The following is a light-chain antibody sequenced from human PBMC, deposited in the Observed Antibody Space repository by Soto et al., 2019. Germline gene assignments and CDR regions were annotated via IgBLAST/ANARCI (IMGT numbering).Light chain of an antibody. CDR1: QSLLYSTGNNH. V-gene: IGKV2-28*01. Sequence: DIVMTQSPLSLPVTPGEPASISCRSSQSLLYSTGNNHLDWYLQKPGQPPQLLIYWGSTRASGVPDRFSGSGSGTDFTLKISRVEADDVGVYYCMLGRQLPATFGQGTRLDIQ. CDR2: WGS. CDR3: MLGRQLPAT. J-gene: IGKJ5*01.